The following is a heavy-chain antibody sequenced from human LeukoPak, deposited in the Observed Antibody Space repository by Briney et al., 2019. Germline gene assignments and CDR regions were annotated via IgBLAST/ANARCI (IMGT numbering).Heavy chain of an antibody. CDR2: IYYSGST. Sequence: SSETLSLTCTVSGGSISSYYWSWIRRPPGKGLEWIGYIYYSGSTNYNPSLKSRVTISVDTSKNQFSLKLSSVTAADTAVYYCARETSQKGAHYMDVWGKGTTVTISS. J-gene: IGHJ6*03. V-gene: IGHV4-59*01. CDR1: GGSISSYY. D-gene: IGHD3-16*01. CDR3: ARETSQKGAHYMDV.